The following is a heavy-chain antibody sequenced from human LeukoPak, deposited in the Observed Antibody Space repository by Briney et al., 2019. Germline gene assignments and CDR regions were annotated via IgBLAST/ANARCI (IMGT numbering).Heavy chain of an antibody. CDR3: ATTYYYDSSGPDAFDI. J-gene: IGHJ3*02. D-gene: IGHD3-22*01. V-gene: IGHV4-59*01. CDR2: IYYSGSA. Sequence: PSETLSLTCTVSGVSISSYYWSWIRQPPGKGLEWIGYIYYSGSANYNPSLKSRVTISIDTPKNQFSLQLSSVTAADTAVYYCATTYYYDSSGPDAFDIWGQGTMVSVSS. CDR1: GVSISSYY.